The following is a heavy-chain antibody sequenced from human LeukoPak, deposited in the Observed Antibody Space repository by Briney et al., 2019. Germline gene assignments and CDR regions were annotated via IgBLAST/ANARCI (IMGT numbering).Heavy chain of an antibody. Sequence: GGSLRLSCAAPGFTFDDYAMHWVRQAPGKGLEWVSGISWNSGSIGYADSVKGRFTISRDNAKNSLYLQMNSLRAEDTALYYCAKGSIMVRGVIDYWGQGTLVTVSS. CDR1: GFTFDDYA. J-gene: IGHJ4*02. CDR3: AKGSIMVRGVIDY. V-gene: IGHV3-9*01. CDR2: ISWNSGSI. D-gene: IGHD3-10*01.